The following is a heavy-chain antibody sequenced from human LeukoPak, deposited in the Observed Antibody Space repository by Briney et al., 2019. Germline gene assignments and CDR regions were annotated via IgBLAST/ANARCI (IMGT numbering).Heavy chain of an antibody. V-gene: IGHV4-34*01. CDR2: INHRGST. CDR1: GGSLTGYY. D-gene: IGHD5-12*01. J-gene: IGHJ4*02. Sequence: SETLSLTCAVYGGSLTGYYWSWIRLPPGKGLEWIGEINHRGSTNYNPSLKSRVTISVDTSKNQFSLKLSSVTAADTAVYYCARVTRRRGVASRREYYFDYWGQGTLVTVSS. CDR3: ARVTRRRGVASRREYYFDY.